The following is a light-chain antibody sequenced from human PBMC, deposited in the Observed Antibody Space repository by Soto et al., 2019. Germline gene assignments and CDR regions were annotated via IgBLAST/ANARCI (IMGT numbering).Light chain of an antibody. CDR1: QSISSW. V-gene: IGKV1-5*03. CDR2: KAS. Sequence: DIQMTQSPSTLSASVGDRVTITCRASQSISSWLAWYQQKPGKAPKLLIYKASSLESGVPSRFSGSGSGTAFTLTISSLQPDDFATYSCKQYTFFGPGTKVDIK. J-gene: IGKJ3*01. CDR3: KQYTF.